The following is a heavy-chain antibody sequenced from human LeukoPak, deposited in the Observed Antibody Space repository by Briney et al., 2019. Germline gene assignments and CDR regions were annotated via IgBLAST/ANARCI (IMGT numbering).Heavy chain of an antibody. V-gene: IGHV4-59*01. D-gene: IGHD2-15*01. CDR2: IYYTGGT. CDR3: ARGGSKQEY. CDR1: GGSISSYY. J-gene: IGHJ4*02. Sequence: PSETLSLTCTVSGGSISSYYWSWIRQPPGKGLEWIGYIYYTGGTNYNPSLKSRVTISVDTSKNQFSLKLSSVTAADTAVYYCARGGSKQEYWGQGTLVSVSS.